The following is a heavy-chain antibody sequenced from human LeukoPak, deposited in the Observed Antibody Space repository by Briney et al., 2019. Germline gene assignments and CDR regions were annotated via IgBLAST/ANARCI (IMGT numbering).Heavy chain of an antibody. CDR3: ARETLEGYDAFDI. CDR2: ISSSSSYI. D-gene: IGHD3-3*01. Sequence: GGSLRLSCAASGFTFSSYSMNWVRQAPGKGLEWVSSISSSSSYIYYADSVKGRFTISGDNAKNSLYLQMNSLRAEDTAVYYCARETLEGYDAFDIWGQGTMVTVSS. J-gene: IGHJ3*02. V-gene: IGHV3-21*01. CDR1: GFTFSSYS.